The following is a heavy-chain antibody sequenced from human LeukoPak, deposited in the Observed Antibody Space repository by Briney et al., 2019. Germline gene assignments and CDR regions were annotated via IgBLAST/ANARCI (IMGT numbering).Heavy chain of an antibody. CDR1: GYSFTTYH. Sequence: ASVKVSCKASGYSFTTYHVHWVRQAPGQGPEWMGVINTKRGGTTYARKFQGRVTMTTDTSTSTAYMVLSSLGSDDTAFYYCTRGPRDYGDYGSPFDIWGQGTKVTVSS. CDR3: TRGPRDYGDYGSPFDI. J-gene: IGHJ3*02. D-gene: IGHD4-17*01. V-gene: IGHV1-46*01. CDR2: INTKRGGT.